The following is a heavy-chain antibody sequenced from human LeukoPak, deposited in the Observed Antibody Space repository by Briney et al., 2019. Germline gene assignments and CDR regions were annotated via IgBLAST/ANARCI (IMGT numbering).Heavy chain of an antibody. D-gene: IGHD2-21*02. CDR3: ARAYCVGDCTDLHIYFDN. CDR1: GYSISSGYF. V-gene: IGHV4-38-2*02. CDR2: IYQSETA. Sequence: SETLSLTCTVSGYSISSGYFWGWMRQPPGKGLEWIGSIYQSETAHYNPSLKSRVTISVDTSKNQFSLKLRSVMAADTAVYYCARAYCVGDCTDLHIYFDNWGQGTLVTVSS. J-gene: IGHJ4*02.